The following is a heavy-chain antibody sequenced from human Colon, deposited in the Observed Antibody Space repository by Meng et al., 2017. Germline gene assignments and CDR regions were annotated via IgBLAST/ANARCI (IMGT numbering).Heavy chain of an antibody. Sequence: EGQRVESGGGLVKPGGSLGLSCAASGFTFSDAWMTWVRQAPGKGLEWVGRIKRKTEGATTDYAAPVEGRFVISRDDSRKVLFLQMNSLKTEDTAVYYCTTNRYNWGQGTLVTVSS. CDR1: GFTFSDAW. V-gene: IGHV3-15*01. CDR3: TTNRYN. J-gene: IGHJ4*02. D-gene: IGHD3-16*02. CDR2: IKRKTEGATT.